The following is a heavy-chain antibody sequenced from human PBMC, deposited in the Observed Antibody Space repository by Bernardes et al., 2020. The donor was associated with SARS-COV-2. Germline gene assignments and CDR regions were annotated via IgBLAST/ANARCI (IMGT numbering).Heavy chain of an antibody. CDR3: ARDNYYYDSSGSIPKPGWLDP. D-gene: IGHD3-22*01. J-gene: IGHJ5*02. CDR1: GASISSGGYY. CDR2: MHHSGST. V-gene: IGHV4-31*03. Sequence: SETLSLTCTVSGASISSGGYYWSWVRQHPGKGLEWIGYMHHSGSTYYNPSLKSRVTISVDTSKNQFSLKLTSVTAADTAVYYCARDNYYYDSSGSIPKPGWLDPWGRGTLVTVSS.